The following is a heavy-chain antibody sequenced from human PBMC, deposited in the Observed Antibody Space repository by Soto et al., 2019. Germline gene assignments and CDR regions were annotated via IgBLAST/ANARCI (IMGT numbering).Heavy chain of an antibody. J-gene: IGHJ4*01. CDR3: AKYTGYESLFYFDS. CDR1: GGSISSDY. CDR2: IFYAGAI. D-gene: IGHD5-12*01. V-gene: IGHV4-59*01. Sequence: SETLSLTCIVSGGSISSDYWGWIRQPPGKGLEWIGYIFYAGAINYNPSLKSRVTISIDASEKQFSLNLTSVTAADTAFYYCAKYTGYESLFYFDSWGRGLQVTVS.